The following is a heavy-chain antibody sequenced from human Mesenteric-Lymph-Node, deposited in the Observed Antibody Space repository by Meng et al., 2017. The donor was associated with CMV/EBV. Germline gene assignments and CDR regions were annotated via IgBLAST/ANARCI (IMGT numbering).Heavy chain of an antibody. V-gene: IGHV4-39*07. CDR1: GGSISSPTYY. D-gene: IGHD3-9*01. J-gene: IGHJ6*02. CDR2: IYYGGST. CDR3: ARDRVRYSDDYYYYGMDV. Sequence: SETLSLTCTVSGGSISSPTYYWGWIHQPPGKGLEWIGSIYYGGSTFYNPSLKSRVIISVDTSKNQFSLSLSSVTAADTAVYYCARDRVRYSDDYYYYGMDVWGQGTTVTVSS.